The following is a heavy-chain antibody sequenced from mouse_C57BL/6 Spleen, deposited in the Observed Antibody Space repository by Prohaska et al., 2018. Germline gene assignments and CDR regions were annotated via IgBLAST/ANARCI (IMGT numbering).Heavy chain of an antibody. V-gene: IGHV1-74*01. CDR2: IHPSDSYT. J-gene: IGHJ2*01. CDR1: GYTFSSYS. CDR3: AAAHDGYYYFDY. D-gene: IGHD2-3*01. Sequence: QQPAAELVKPGASVKVSCKASGYTFSSYSMHWVKQRPGQGLESIGRIHPSDSYTNYNQKFKGKATLTVDKSSSTAYMQLSSLTSEDSAVYYCAAAHDGYYYFDYWGQGTTLTVSS.